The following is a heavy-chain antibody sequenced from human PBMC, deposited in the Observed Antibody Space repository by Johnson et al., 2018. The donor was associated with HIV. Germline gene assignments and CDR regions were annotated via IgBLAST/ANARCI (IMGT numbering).Heavy chain of an antibody. CDR2: ISYDGSNK. D-gene: IGHD5-18*01. CDR1: GFTFSSYG. CDR3: ARGDTDMGRGAFDI. J-gene: IGHJ3*02. Sequence: VQLVESGGGVVQPGRSLRLSCAASGFTFSSYGMHWVRQAPGKGLEWVAVISYDGSNKYYADSVKGRFTISRDNSKNTLYLQMNSLRAEDTAVYYCARGDTDMGRGAFDIWGQGTTVTVSS. V-gene: IGHV3-30*03.